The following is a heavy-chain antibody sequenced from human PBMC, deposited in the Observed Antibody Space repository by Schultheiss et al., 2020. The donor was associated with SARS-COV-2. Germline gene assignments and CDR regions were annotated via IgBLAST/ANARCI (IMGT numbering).Heavy chain of an antibody. D-gene: IGHD3-10*01. CDR3: ARRSGDWFAWIDY. CDR2: MYYSGDT. V-gene: IGHV4-39*01. J-gene: IGHJ4*02. CDR1: GAFINTSLSY. Sequence: SQTLSLTCTVSGAFINTSLSYWGWIRRSPGKGLEWVVTMYYSGDTYYNPSLNSRVTISVDASKNQFSLKLTSVTAADTAVYYCARRSGDWFAWIDYWGQGTLVTVSS.